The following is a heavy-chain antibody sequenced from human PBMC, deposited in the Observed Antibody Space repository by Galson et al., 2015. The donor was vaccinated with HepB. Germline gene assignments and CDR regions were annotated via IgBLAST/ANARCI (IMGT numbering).Heavy chain of an antibody. J-gene: IGHJ5*01. CDR3: VRDGRGGVVVRGGVRRYNWFDS. CDR2: ISVFNGNT. CDR1: GYTFISYG. D-gene: IGHD1-26*01. Sequence: SVKVSCKASGYTFISYGISWVRQARGQGLEWMGWISVFNGNTNYAQNFQGRVIMTTDTSTTTAYMELRSPRYDDTAMYYCVRDGRGGVVVRGGVRRYNWFDSWGQGTLVTVSS. V-gene: IGHV1-18*01.